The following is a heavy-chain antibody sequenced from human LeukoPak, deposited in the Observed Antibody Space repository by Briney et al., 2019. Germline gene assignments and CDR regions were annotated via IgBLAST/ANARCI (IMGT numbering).Heavy chain of an antibody. Sequence: ASVKVSCKASGYTFTGYYMHWVRQAPGQGLEWMGWINPNSGGTNYAQKFQGRVTMTRDTSISTAYMELSGLRSDDTAVYYCARAGLRVYDSSGYYYDNYFDYWGQGTLVTVSS. CDR1: GYTFTGYY. CDR3: ARAGLRVYDSSGYYYDNYFDY. J-gene: IGHJ4*02. V-gene: IGHV1-2*02. CDR2: INPNSGGT. D-gene: IGHD3-22*01.